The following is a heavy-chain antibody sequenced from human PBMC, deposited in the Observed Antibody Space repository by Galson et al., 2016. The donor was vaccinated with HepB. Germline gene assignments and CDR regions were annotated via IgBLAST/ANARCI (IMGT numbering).Heavy chain of an antibody. J-gene: IGHJ4*02. CDR2: ISLSSSTI. V-gene: IGHV3-48*02. CDR3: ARPIVAIAFDY. Sequence: SLRLSCAASGFDFSYYNMNWVRQAPGKGLEWVAYISLSSSTIYYADSVKGRFTISRDNAKNSLYLQMNSLRDDDTAVYYCARPIVAIAFDYWGQGTLVTVSS. CDR1: GFDFSYYN. D-gene: IGHD2-21*01.